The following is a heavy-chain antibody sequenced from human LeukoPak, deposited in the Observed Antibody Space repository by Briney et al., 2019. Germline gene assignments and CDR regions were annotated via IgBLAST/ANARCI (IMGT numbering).Heavy chain of an antibody. Sequence: ASVKVSCKASGYTFTSYGISWVRQAPGQGLEWMGWISAYNGNTNYAQKLQGRVTMTTDTSTSTAYMELRSLRSDDTAVYYCARDAYYYDSSGYYYPRGYWGQGTLVTVSS. V-gene: IGHV1-18*01. J-gene: IGHJ4*02. CDR2: ISAYNGNT. CDR3: ARDAYYYDSSGYYYPRGY. D-gene: IGHD3-22*01. CDR1: GYTFTSYG.